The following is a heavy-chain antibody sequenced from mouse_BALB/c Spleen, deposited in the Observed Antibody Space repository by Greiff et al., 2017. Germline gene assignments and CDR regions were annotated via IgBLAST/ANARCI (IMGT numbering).Heavy chain of an antibody. V-gene: IGHV7-1*02. Sequence: EVNVVESGGGLVQPVGSLRLSCATSGFTFSDFYMEWVRQPPGKRLEWIAASRNKANDYTTEYSASVKGRFIVSRDTSQSILYLQMNALRAEDTAIYYCARDGYYWYFDVWGAGTTVTVSS. J-gene: IGHJ1*01. CDR1: GFTFSDFY. CDR3: ARDGYYWYFDV. CDR2: SRNKANDYTT.